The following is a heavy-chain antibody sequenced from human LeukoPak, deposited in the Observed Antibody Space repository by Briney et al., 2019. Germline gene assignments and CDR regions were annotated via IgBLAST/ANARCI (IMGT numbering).Heavy chain of an antibody. Sequence: SETLSLTCTVSGVSISSYYWSWIRQPAGKGLEWIGRIYITGSTNYYPSLKSRVTISVDTSKNQFSLKLSSVTAADTAVYYCARGHKNLTTSSGWYTGFDYWGQGTLVTVSS. CDR1: GVSISSYY. D-gene: IGHD6-19*01. J-gene: IGHJ4*02. V-gene: IGHV4-4*07. CDR2: IYITGST. CDR3: ARGHKNLTTSSGWYTGFDY.